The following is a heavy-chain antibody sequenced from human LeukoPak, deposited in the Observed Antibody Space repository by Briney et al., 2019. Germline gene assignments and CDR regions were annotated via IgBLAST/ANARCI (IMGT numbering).Heavy chain of an antibody. CDR1: GFTFSSHW. Sequence: GGSLRLSCAASGFTFSSHWMSWVRQAPGKGLEWVSSISGGGVTTYYADSVKGRFTISGDNSKNTLYLQMNSLSADDTAVYYCARYRGATGRDFDYWGQGTLVTASS. V-gene: IGHV3-23*01. CDR2: ISGGGVTT. CDR3: ARYRGATGRDFDY. J-gene: IGHJ4*02. D-gene: IGHD1-1*01.